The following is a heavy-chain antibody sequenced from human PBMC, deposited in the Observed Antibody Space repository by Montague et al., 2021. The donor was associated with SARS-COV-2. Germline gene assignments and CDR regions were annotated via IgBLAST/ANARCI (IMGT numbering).Heavy chain of an antibody. V-gene: IGHV4-34*01. D-gene: IGHD3-10*01. Sequence: SETLSLTCAVSGGSFSGYNWSWICQPQEKGLERMGKINQSGSTNNNQSLKSRVIISVDTSTNQFSLKLSFVTAADTAVYYCARRGSSVWGVTVSAELDYWGQGILVIVSS. CDR3: ARRGSSVWGVTVSAELDY. J-gene: IGHJ4*02. CDR1: GGSFSGYN. CDR2: INQSGST.